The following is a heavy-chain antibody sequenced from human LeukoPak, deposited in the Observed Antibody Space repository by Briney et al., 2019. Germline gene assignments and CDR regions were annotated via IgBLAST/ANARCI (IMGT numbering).Heavy chain of an antibody. D-gene: IGHD2-2*01. V-gene: IGHV1-18*01. CDR1: GYTFTSYG. J-gene: IGHJ6*02. CDR2: ISAYNGNT. Sequence: ASVKVSCKASGYTFTSYGISWVRQAPGQGLEWMGWISAYNGNTNYAQKLQGRVTMTTDTSTSTAYMEPRSLRSDDTAVYYCARIVVVPAGNYYYYGMDVWGQGTTVTVSS. CDR3: ARIVVVPAGNYYYYGMDV.